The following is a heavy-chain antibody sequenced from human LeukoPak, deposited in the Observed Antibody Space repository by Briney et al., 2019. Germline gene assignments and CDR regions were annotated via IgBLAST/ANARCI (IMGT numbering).Heavy chain of an antibody. CDR1: GGSFSGYY. Sequence: SETLSLTCAVYGGSFSGYYWSWIRQPPGKGLEWIGEINHSGSTNYNPSLKSRDTISVDTSKNQFSLKLSSATAADTAVYYCASTYIVAPGYWGQGTLVTVSS. V-gene: IGHV4-34*01. CDR3: ASTYIVAPGY. J-gene: IGHJ4*02. CDR2: INHSGST. D-gene: IGHD2-15*01.